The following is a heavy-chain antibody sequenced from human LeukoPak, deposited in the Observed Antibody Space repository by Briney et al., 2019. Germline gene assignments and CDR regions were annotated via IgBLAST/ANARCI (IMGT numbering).Heavy chain of an antibody. Sequence: GGSLRLSCAASGFTFSDYYMSWIRQAPGKGLEWVAYITSSGDDIYYADSVKGRFTISRDNAKNALFLRVSSLRVEDTATYYCASDIVATSGDFWGQGTLVSVSS. CDR1: GFTFSDYY. D-gene: IGHD5-12*01. CDR2: ITSSGDDI. V-gene: IGHV3-11*01. J-gene: IGHJ4*02. CDR3: ASDIVATSGDF.